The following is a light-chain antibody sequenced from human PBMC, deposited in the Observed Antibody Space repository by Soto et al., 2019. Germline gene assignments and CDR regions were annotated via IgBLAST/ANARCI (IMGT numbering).Light chain of an antibody. Sequence: QSVLTQPPSASGTAGQAVTISCSGGDSNIGSNSVYWYQHLPRRAPKLLIYYNNHRPSGVSDRFSGSRSGTSASLAIVGLRSEDEAVYYCAAYADSLSACVFGNGTKLTVL. CDR1: DSNIGSNS. V-gene: IGLV1-47*02. CDR3: AAYADSLSACV. CDR2: YNN. J-gene: IGLJ1*01.